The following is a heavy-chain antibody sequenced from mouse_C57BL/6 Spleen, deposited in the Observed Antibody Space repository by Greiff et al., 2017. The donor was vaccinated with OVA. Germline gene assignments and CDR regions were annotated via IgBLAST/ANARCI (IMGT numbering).Heavy chain of an antibody. CDR3: ARGPYYYGSSYWYFDV. CDR2: IDPNSGGT. J-gene: IGHJ1*03. D-gene: IGHD1-1*01. CDR1: GYTFTSYW. V-gene: IGHV1-72*01. Sequence: QVHVKQPGAELVKPGASVKLSCKASGYTFTSYWMHWVKQRPGRGLEWIGRIDPNSGGTKYNEKFKSKATLTVDKPSSTAYMQLSSLTSEDSAVYYCARGPYYYGSSYWYFDVWGTGTTVTVSS.